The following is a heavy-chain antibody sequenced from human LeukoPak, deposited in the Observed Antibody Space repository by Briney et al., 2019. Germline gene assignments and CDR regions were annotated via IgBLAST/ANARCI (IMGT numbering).Heavy chain of an antibody. J-gene: IGHJ4*02. Sequence: YPSSGGLTIFYADSVKGRFTISRDNTKNSIFLDMTNLRAEDTAVYYCARDFDYGDYIDFWGQGTLVAVSS. V-gene: IGHV3-48*03. D-gene: IGHD4/OR15-4a*01. CDR3: ARDFDYGDYIDF. CDR2: PSSGGLTI.